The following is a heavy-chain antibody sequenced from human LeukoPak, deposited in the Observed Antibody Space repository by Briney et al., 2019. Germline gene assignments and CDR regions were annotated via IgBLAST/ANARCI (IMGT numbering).Heavy chain of an antibody. CDR2: IYYSGST. J-gene: IGHJ6*03. CDR1: GGSICGYY. V-gene: IGHV4-59*01. CDR3: TKGGGDYYYYYYMDV. Sequence: SETLSLTCTVSGGSICGYYWSWLRQPPGKGLEWIGYIYYSGSTNYNPSLKSRGTISVATSKNQFSLKLSSVTAADTAVYYCTKGGGDYYYYYYMDVWGRGTTVSVSS. D-gene: IGHD2-21*01.